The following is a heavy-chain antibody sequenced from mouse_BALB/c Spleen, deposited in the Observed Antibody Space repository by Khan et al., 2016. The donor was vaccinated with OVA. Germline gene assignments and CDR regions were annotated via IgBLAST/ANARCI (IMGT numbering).Heavy chain of an antibody. CDR2: ISYSGST. CDR1: GYSIPSGYG. CDR3: ARTARIKY. V-gene: IGHV3-2*02. Sequence: VQLQQSVPGLVKPSQSLSLTSTVTGYSIPSGYGWNWIRQFPGNTLECMGYISYSGSTNYNPSLKSRISITRDTSKNQFFLQLNSVTTEDTATYYCARTARIKYWGEGSSRTGS. J-gene: IGHJ2*03. D-gene: IGHD1-2*01.